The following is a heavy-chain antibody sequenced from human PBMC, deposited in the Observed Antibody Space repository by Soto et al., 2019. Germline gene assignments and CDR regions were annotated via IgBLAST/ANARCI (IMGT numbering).Heavy chain of an antibody. CDR2: IRGFSPYT. CDR1: GFTFRTYT. D-gene: IGHD1-1*01. CDR3: ARDRGYDAHDYFYNAMDV. J-gene: IGHJ6*02. V-gene: IGHV3-21*01. Sequence: GGSLRLSCISSGFTFRTYTMNWVRQAPGKGLEWVSGIRGFSPYTFYAESVRGRFTISRDNAKNSLYLQMNSLRAEDTAVYYCARDRGYDAHDYFYNAMDVWGQGTTVTVSS.